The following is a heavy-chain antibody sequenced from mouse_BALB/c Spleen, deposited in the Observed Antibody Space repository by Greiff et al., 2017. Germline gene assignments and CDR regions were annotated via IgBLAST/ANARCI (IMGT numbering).Heavy chain of an antibody. CDR3: ARSPYGAMDY. Sequence: VQLQQSGAELARPGASVKLSCKASGYTFTSYWMQWVKQRPGQGLEWIGAIYPGDGDTRYTQKFKGKATLTADKSSSTAYMQLSSLASEDSAVYYCARSPYGAMDYWGQGTSVTVSS. CDR2: IYPGDGDT. V-gene: IGHV1-87*01. J-gene: IGHJ4*01. D-gene: IGHD1-1*01. CDR1: GYTFTSYW.